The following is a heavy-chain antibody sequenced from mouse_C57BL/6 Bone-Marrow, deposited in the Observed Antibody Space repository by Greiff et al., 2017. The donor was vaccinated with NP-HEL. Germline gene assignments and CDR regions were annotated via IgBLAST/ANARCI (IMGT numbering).Heavy chain of an antibody. D-gene: IGHD1-1*01. V-gene: IGHV1-64*01. J-gene: IGHJ4*01. CDR1: GYTFTSYW. CDR2: IHPNSGST. CDR3: ARRGLLYAMDY. Sequence: QVQLQQPGAKLVKPGASVKLSCKASGYTFTSYWMHWVKQRPGQGLEWIGMIHPNSGSTNYNEKFKSKATLTVDKSSSTAYMQLSSLTSEDSAVYYCARRGLLYAMDYWGQGTSVTVSS.